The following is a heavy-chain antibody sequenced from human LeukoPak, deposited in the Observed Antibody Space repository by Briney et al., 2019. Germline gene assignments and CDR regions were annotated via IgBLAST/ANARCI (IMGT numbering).Heavy chain of an antibody. CDR2: IYSGGST. J-gene: IGHJ3*02. Sequence: PGGSLRLSRAASGFTVSSNYMSWVRQAPGKGLEWVSVIYSGGSTYYADSVKGRFTISRDNSKNTLYLQMNSLRAEDTAVYYCARVAILADAFDIWGQGTMVTVSS. V-gene: IGHV3-53*01. CDR1: GFTVSSNY. D-gene: IGHD5-18*01. CDR3: ARVAILADAFDI.